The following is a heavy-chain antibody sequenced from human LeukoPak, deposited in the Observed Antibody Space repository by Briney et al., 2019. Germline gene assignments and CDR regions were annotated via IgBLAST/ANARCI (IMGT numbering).Heavy chain of an antibody. Sequence: ASVKVSCKASGYTFTSYGISWVRQAPGQGLEWMAWISAYNTNTNYAQKFQGRVTMTTDTSTSTAYMELRSLRSDDTAVYYCARDAELHCSGGSCSNELDYWGQGTLVTVSS. CDR1: GYTFTSYG. V-gene: IGHV1-18*01. CDR2: ISAYNTNT. D-gene: IGHD2-15*01. J-gene: IGHJ4*02. CDR3: ARDAELHCSGGSCSNELDY.